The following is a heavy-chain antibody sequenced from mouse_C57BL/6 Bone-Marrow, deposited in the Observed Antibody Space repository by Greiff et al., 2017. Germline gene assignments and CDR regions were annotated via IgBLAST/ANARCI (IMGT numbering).Heavy chain of an antibody. CDR1: GYTFTSYW. J-gene: IGHJ4*01. V-gene: IGHV1-55*01. Sequence: QVQLKQPGAELVKPGASVKMSCKASGYTFTSYWITWVKQRPGQGLEWIGDIYHGSGSTNYNEKFKSKATLTVDTSSSTAYMQLSSLTSEDSAVYYCAGNYDAMDYWGQGTSVTVSS. CDR2: IYHGSGST. CDR3: AGNYDAMDY. D-gene: IGHD2-1*01.